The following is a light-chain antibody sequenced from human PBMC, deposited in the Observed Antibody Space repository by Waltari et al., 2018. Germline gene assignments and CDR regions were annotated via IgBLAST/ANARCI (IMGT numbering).Light chain of an antibody. J-gene: IGKJ4*01. CDR3: MQALQTPFT. CDR2: LGS. V-gene: IGKV2-28*01. Sequence: DIVMTQSPLSLAVTPGEPASISCGSSQSLLHSNIYNYLAWYLQKPGQSPQLLIYLGSSRASGVPDRFTGSGSGTDFTLKISRVEAEDVGVYYCMQALQTPFTFGGGTKVEIK. CDR1: QSLLHSNIYNY.